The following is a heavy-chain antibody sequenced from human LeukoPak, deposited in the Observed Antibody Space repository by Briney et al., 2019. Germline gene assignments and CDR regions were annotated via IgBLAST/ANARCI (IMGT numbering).Heavy chain of an antibody. Sequence: PGGSLRLSCAASGCTFSFSGMYWVRQAPGKGLEWLAFISDDGSRKYFADSVKGRFTISRDNSKNTLFLQMNSLRTEDTAVYYCAKDRSTTWSFDYWGQGTLVTVSS. D-gene: IGHD6-13*01. CDR2: ISDDGSRK. V-gene: IGHV3-30*18. J-gene: IGHJ4*02. CDR1: GCTFSFSG. CDR3: AKDRSTTWSFDY.